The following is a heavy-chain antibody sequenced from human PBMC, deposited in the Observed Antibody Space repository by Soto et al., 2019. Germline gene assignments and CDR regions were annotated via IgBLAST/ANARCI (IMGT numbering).Heavy chain of an antibody. Sequence: SVKVSCKASGGTFSSYTISWVRQAPGQGLEWMGRIIPILGIANYAQKFQGRVTITADKSTSTAYMELSSLRSEDTAVYYCARVISDYGPYVMDVWAQGPRSPSP. V-gene: IGHV1-69*02. CDR2: IIPILGIA. CDR3: ARVISDYGPYVMDV. CDR1: GGTFSSYT. J-gene: IGHJ6*02. D-gene: IGHD3-10*01.